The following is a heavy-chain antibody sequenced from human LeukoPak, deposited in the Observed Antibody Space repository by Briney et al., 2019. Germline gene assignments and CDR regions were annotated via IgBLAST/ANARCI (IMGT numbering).Heavy chain of an antibody. V-gene: IGHV3-64D*06. CDR1: GFTFSLYA. J-gene: IGHJ4*02. D-gene: IGHD3-10*01. CDR2: INSDGSYI. Sequence: GGSLRLSCSASGFTFSLYAMHWVRQAPGKGLEYVSAINSDGSYIYYADSVKGRFTISRDNSKNALYLQVNSLRADDAALYYCAKSHYYGSGSIDYWGQGTLVTVSS. CDR3: AKSHYYGSGSIDY.